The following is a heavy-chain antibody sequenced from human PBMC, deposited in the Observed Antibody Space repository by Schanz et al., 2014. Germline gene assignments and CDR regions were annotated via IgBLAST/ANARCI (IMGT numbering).Heavy chain of an antibody. D-gene: IGHD3-3*01. V-gene: IGHV7-4-1*02. CDR3: SRDGGAY. Sequence: QVQLVQSGGEVKTPGASVKVSCKASGYTFTSFPMNWVRQAPGQGLEWVGRINTNTGNPTYAQGFTGRFVFSLDTSVGTAYLQISSLKTEDTAVYYCSRDGGAYWGQGTLVTVSS. CDR1: GYTFTSFP. CDR2: INTNTGNP. J-gene: IGHJ4*02.